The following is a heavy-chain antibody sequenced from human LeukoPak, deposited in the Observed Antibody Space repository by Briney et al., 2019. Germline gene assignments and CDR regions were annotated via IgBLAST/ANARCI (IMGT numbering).Heavy chain of an antibody. J-gene: IGHJ4*02. CDR2: ISAYNGNT. V-gene: IGHV1-18*01. CDR3: ARAAGYYDSSGYYYSGRIDC. CDR1: GYTFTSYG. D-gene: IGHD3-22*01. Sequence: ASVTVSCKASGYTFTSYGISWVRQAPGQGLEWMGWISAYNGNTNYAQKLQGRVTMTTDTSTSTAYMELRSLRSDDTAVYYCARAAGYYDSSGYYYSGRIDCWGQGTLVTVSS.